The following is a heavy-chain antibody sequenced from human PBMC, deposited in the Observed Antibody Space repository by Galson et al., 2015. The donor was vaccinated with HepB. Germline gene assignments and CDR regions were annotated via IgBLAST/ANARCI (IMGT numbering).Heavy chain of an antibody. V-gene: IGHV5-51*03. Sequence: QSGAEVKKPGESLKISCKGSGYSFSNYWIAWVRQKPGEGLVWMGIINSLDSDTKYSPSSQGHVTISADKSISTAYLQWSSLKASNNAVYSRARRQRSSWYKEHCHYKGMVVTGPRTTV. D-gene: IGHD1-1*01. CDR1: GYSFSNYW. J-gene: IGHJ6*01. CDR2: INSLDSDT. CDR3: ARRQRSSWYKEHCHYKGMVV.